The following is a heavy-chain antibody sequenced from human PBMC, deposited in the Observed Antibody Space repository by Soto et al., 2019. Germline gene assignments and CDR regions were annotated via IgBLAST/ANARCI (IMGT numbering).Heavy chain of an antibody. CDR3: ARGSRYCSSTSCYVYFQH. CDR1: GGSFSGYY. J-gene: IGHJ1*01. V-gene: IGHV4-34*01. Sequence: QVQLQQWGAGLLKPSETLSLTCAVYGGSFSGYYWSWIRQPPGKGLEWIGEINHSGSTNYNPSLKCRVTVSVDTSKNQFSLKLSSVTAADTAVYYCARGSRYCSSTSCYVYFQHWGQGTLVTVSS. CDR2: INHSGST. D-gene: IGHD2-2*01.